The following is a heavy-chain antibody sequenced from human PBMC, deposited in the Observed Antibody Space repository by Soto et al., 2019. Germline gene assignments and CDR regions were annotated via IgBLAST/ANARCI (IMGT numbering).Heavy chain of an antibody. CDR2: IYTSGST. Sequence: ETLSLTCTVSGGSISSYYWSWIRQPAGKGLEWIGRIYTSGSTNYNPSLKSRVTMSVDTSKNQFSLKLSSVTAADTAVYYCARGYCTNGVCPYNWFDPWDQGTLVTVSS. J-gene: IGHJ5*02. D-gene: IGHD2-8*01. V-gene: IGHV4-4*07. CDR3: ARGYCTNGVCPYNWFDP. CDR1: GGSISSYY.